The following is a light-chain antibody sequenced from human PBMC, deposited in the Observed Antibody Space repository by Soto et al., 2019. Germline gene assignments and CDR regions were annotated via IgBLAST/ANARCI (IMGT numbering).Light chain of an antibody. CDR2: QDT. V-gene: IGLV3-1*01. J-gene: IGLJ1*01. CDR1: RLGDKY. Sequence: SYELTQPPSVSVSPGQTASITCSGERLGDKYTCWYQQRPGQSPMLVIYQDTKRPSGIPERFSGSNSGNTATLTITGTQAVDEADYYCQVWDSSTPYVFGTGTKVTVL. CDR3: QVWDSSTPYV.